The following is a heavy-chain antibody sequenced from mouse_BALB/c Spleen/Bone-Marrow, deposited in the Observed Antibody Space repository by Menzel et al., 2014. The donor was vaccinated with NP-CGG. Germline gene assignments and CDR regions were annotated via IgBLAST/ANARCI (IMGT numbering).Heavy chain of an antibody. Sequence: QVQLKESGAELVRPGASVKLSCKASGYTFTSYRINWVKQRPGQGLEWIGNIYPSDSYTNYNQKFKDKATLTVDKSSSTAYMQLSSPTSEDSAVYYCTRYDYDWFAYWGQGTLVTVSA. V-gene: IGHV1-69*02. CDR2: IYPSDSYT. CDR3: TRYDYDWFAY. CDR1: GYTFTSYR. D-gene: IGHD2-4*01. J-gene: IGHJ3*01.